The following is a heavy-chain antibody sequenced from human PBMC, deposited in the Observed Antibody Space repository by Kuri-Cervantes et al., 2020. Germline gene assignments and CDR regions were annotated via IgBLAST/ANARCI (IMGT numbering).Heavy chain of an antibody. V-gene: IGHV3-74*01. CDR2: INSDGSST. D-gene: IGHD2-2*01. Sequence: GGSLRLSCAASGFTVSSNYMSWVRQAPGKGLVWVSRINSDGSSTSYADSVKGRFTISRDNAKNTLYLQMNSLRAEDTAVYYCARGEDIAVGPAATSYYDYGMDVWGQGTTVTVSS. CDR3: ARGEDIAVGPAATSYYDYGMDV. J-gene: IGHJ6*02. CDR1: GFTVSSNY.